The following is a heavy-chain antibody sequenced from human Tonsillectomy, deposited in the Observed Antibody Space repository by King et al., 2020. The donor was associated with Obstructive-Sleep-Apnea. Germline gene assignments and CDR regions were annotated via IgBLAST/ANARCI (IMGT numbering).Heavy chain of an antibody. CDR1: GFTFSIYT. CDR2: ISRSSSYI. Sequence: VQLVESGGGLVKPGGSLRLSCAASGFTFSIYTMNWVRQAPGKGLEWVSSISRSSSYIYYADSVKGRFTISRDNAKNSLYLQMNSLRAEDTALYYCAGEMVFGVVILARQDYWGQGTLVIASS. V-gene: IGHV3-21*01. D-gene: IGHD3-3*01. J-gene: IGHJ4*02. CDR3: AGEMVFGVVILARQDY.